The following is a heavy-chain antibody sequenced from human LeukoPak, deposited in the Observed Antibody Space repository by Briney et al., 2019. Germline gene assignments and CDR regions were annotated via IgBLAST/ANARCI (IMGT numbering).Heavy chain of an antibody. D-gene: IGHD6-13*01. CDR2: ISYDGSNK. J-gene: IGHJ5*02. CDR3: AKGQSSSWYGWFDP. V-gene: IGHV3-30*18. CDR1: GFTFSSYG. Sequence: GGTLRLSCAASGFTFSSYGMHWVRQAPGKELEWVAVISYDGSNKYYADSVKGRFTISRDNSKNTLYLQMNSLRAEDTAVYYCAKGQSSSWYGWFDPWGQGTLVTVSS.